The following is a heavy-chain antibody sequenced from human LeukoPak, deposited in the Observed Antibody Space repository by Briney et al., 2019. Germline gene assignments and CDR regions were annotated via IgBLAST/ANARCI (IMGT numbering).Heavy chain of an antibody. CDR2: ISYDGSNK. J-gene: IGHJ4*02. CDR1: GFTFSSSA. D-gene: IGHD3-22*01. V-gene: IGHV3-30-3*01. CDR3: AREGRESSGYDY. Sequence: GGSPRLSCAASGFTFSSSAIHWVRQAPGQGLEWVAVISYDGSNKYYADSVKGRFTISRDNSKNTLYLQMNSLRAEDTAVYHCAREGRESSGYDYWGQGTLVTVSS.